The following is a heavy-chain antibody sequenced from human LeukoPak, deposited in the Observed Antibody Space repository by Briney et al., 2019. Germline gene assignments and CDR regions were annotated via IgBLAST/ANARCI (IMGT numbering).Heavy chain of an antibody. Sequence: GKSLRLSCVASGFSFSDSVIHWVRQAPGKGLEWVAVISHDVKTTYYADSAKGRFTISRDNSKNTLYLQMDTLRAEDTAMYYCARDGVSAGHWYFDLWGRGTLVTVSS. V-gene: IGHV3-30*04. J-gene: IGHJ2*01. D-gene: IGHD6-13*01. CDR3: ARDGVSAGHWYFDL. CDR1: GFSFSDSV. CDR2: ISHDVKTT.